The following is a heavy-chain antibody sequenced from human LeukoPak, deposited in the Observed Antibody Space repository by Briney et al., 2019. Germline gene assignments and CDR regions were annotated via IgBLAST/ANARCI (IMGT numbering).Heavy chain of an antibody. Sequence: GGSLRLSCAASGFTFSDYYMTWIRQAPGKGLEWVSYISSSSRYKNYADSVEGRFTISRDNAKNSLYLEMNSLRDEDTAVYYCARSASAHGTTGEYWGQGILVTVSS. CDR3: ARSASAHGTTGEY. CDR1: GFTFSDYY. CDR2: ISSSSRYK. D-gene: IGHD1-1*01. J-gene: IGHJ4*02. V-gene: IGHV3-11*06.